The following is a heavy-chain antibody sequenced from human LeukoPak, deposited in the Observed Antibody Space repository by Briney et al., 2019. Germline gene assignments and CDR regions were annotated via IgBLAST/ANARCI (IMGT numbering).Heavy chain of an antibody. CDR1: GFTFSSYG. V-gene: IGHV3-9*01. CDR3: ANGGRGGDAFDI. D-gene: IGHD3-10*01. Sequence: GGSLRLSCAASGFTFSSYGMHWVRQAPGKGLEWVSGISWNSGSIGYADSVKGRFTISRDNAKNSLYLQMNSLRAEDTALYYCANGGRGGDAFDIWGQGTMVTVSS. CDR2: ISWNSGSI. J-gene: IGHJ3*02.